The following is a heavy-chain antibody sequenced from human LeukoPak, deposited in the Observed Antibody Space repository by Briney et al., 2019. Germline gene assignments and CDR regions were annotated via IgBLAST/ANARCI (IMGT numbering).Heavy chain of an antibody. V-gene: IGHV1-69*05. CDR3: ARVIEAAGPYYGMDV. CDR2: VIPIFHTP. J-gene: IGHJ6*02. CDR1: GGTFNSYP. Sequence: SVKVSCKASGGTFNSYPINWVRQAPGQGLEWMAGVIPIFHTPTYAQKFQGRVTITTDESTSTAYMELSSLRSEDTAVYYCARVIEAAGPYYGMDVWGQGTTVTVSS. D-gene: IGHD6-13*01.